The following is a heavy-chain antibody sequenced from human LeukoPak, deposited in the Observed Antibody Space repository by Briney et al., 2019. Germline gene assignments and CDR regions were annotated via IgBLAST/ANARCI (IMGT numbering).Heavy chain of an antibody. J-gene: IGHJ3*02. CDR1: GGTFISYA. D-gene: IGHD5-18*01. CDR3: ARELYSQLHDAFDI. CDR2: IIPIFGTA. Sequence: SVKVSCKASGGTFISYAISWVRQAPGQGLEWMGGIIPIFGTANYAQKFQGRVTITADESTSTAYMELSSLRSEDTAVYYCARELYSQLHDAFDIWGQGTMVTVSS. V-gene: IGHV1-69*01.